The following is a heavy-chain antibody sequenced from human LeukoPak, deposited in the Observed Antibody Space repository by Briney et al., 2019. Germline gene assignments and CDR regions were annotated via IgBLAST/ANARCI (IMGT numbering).Heavy chain of an antibody. Sequence: GGSLRLSCAASGFTFSNAWMSWVRQAPGKGLEWVGRIKGKTDGGTTDYAAPVKGRFTISRDDSKNTLYLQMNSMKTEDTAVYYCTTDEYGDYFDYWGQGTLVTVSS. J-gene: IGHJ4*02. CDR3: TTDEYGDYFDY. V-gene: IGHV3-15*01. CDR1: GFTFSNAW. CDR2: IKGKTDGGTT. D-gene: IGHD4-17*01.